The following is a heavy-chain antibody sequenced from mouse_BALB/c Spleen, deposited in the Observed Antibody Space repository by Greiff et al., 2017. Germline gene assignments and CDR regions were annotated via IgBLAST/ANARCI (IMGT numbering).Heavy chain of an antibody. D-gene: IGHD1-2*01. J-gene: IGHJ4*01. CDR2: IDPYDSET. CDR3: ARGTTATAMDY. CDR1: GYTFTSYW. V-gene: IGHV1-74*01. Sequence: ESCKASGYTFTSYWMNWVKQRPEQGLEWIGRIDPYDSETHYNQKFKDKAILTVDKSSSTAYMQLSSLTSEDSAVYYCARGTTATAMDYWGQGTSVTVSS.